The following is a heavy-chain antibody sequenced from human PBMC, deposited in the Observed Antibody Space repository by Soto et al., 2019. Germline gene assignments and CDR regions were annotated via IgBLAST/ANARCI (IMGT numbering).Heavy chain of an antibody. D-gene: IGHD2-15*01. V-gene: IGHV1-3*01. Sequence: GASVKVSCKASGYTFTSYAMHWVRQAPEQRLEWMGWINAGNGNTKYSQKYQGRVTITRDTSASTAYMELSSLRSEDTAVYYCARDGSDCSGGSCLPWYPDIWGQGTMVTVSS. CDR1: GYTFTSYA. CDR2: INAGNGNT. CDR3: ARDGSDCSGGSCLPWYPDI. J-gene: IGHJ3*02.